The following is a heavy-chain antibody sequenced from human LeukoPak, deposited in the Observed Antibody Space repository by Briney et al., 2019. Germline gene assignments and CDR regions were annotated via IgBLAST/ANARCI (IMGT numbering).Heavy chain of an antibody. Sequence: ASVKVSCKASGYTFTGYYMHWVRQAPGQGLEWMGWINPNSGGTNYAQKFQGRVTMTRDTSISTVYMELSSLRSEDTAVYYCARGRIVVVPAAMSSWFDPWGQGTLVTVSS. CDR1: GYTFTGYY. CDR2: INPNSGGT. J-gene: IGHJ5*02. V-gene: IGHV1-2*02. D-gene: IGHD2-2*01. CDR3: ARGRIVVVPAAMSSWFDP.